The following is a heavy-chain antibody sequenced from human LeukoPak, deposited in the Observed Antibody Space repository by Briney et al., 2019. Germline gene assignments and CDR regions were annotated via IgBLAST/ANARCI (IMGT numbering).Heavy chain of an antibody. CDR1: GFTFSGDA. D-gene: IGHD2-15*01. J-gene: IGHJ4*02. Sequence: GGSLRLSCAASGFTFSGDAMSWVRQAPGKGLEWVSTISGGSSGSTYYADSVKGRFTISRDSSKNTLFLQMNSLRAEDTAVYYCAKAASRFWDCTGGSCSGYFFDYWGQGTLVTVSS. V-gene: IGHV3-23*01. CDR2: ISGGSSGST. CDR3: AKAASRFWDCTGGSCSGYFFDY.